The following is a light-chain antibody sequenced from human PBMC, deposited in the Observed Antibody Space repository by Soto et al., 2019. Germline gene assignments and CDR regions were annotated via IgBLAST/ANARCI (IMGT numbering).Light chain of an antibody. CDR2: GNG. V-gene: IGLV1-40*01. J-gene: IGLJ1*01. CDR1: SSNIGAGYD. CDR3: QSYDTSLSGFYV. Sequence: QSVLTQPPSVSGAPGQRVTISCTGSSSNIGAGYDVHWYQQLPGTAPKLLIYGNGNRPSGVADRFSGSKSGTSASLAITGLRAEDESDYYCQSYDTSLSGFYVFGTGTKLTVL.